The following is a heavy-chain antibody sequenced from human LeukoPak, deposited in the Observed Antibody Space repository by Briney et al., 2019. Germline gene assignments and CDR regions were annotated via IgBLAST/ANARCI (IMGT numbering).Heavy chain of an antibody. D-gene: IGHD1-26*01. CDR2: ISGSGGST. CDR3: AKGLSGWGLRAFDY. V-gene: IGHV3-23*01. J-gene: IGHJ4*02. CDR1: GFTFSSYA. Sequence: GRSLRLSCAASGFTFSSYAMSWVRQAPGKGLEWVSAISGSGGSTYYADSVKGRFTISRDNSKNTLYLQMNSLRAEDTAVYYCAKGLSGWGLRAFDYWGQGTLVTVSS.